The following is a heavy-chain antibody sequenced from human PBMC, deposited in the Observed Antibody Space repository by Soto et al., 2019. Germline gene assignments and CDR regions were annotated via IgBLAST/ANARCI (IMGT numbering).Heavy chain of an antibody. Sequence: GESLKISCKGSGYSFTSYWISWVRQMPGKGLEWMGRIDPSDSYTNYSPSFQGHVTISADKSISTAYLQWSSLKASDAAMYYCARQAVPYYYYGMDVWGQGTTVTVSS. D-gene: IGHD1-1*01. CDR1: GYSFTSYW. CDR2: IDPSDSYT. V-gene: IGHV5-10-1*01. J-gene: IGHJ6*02. CDR3: ARQAVPYYYYGMDV.